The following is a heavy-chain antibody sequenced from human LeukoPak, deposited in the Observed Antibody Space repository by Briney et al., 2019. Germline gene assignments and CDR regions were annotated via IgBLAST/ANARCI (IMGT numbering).Heavy chain of an antibody. Sequence: SETLSLTCTVSGGSINKYYWSWMRQPPGKGLEWIGYIYDSGSTNYNPSLQSRVTISVDTSKNQFSLKLSSVTAADTAVYYCARVRDGSGSYRRPIDSWGQGTLVTVSS. CDR3: ARVRDGSGSYRRPIDS. CDR1: GGSINKYY. V-gene: IGHV4-59*08. CDR2: IYDSGST. D-gene: IGHD3-10*01. J-gene: IGHJ4*02.